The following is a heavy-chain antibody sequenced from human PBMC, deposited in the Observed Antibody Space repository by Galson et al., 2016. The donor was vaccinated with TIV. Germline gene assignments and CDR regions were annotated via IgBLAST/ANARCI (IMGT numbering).Heavy chain of an antibody. CDR2: INAGNGDT. CDR1: GYTFTTYA. D-gene: IGHD6-19*01. J-gene: IGHJ4*02. CDR3: ARGATSDWPFDY. Sequence: SVKVSCKASGYTFTTYAIHWVRQAPGHGLEWMGWINAGNGDTKYSRKFQGRVTISRDTYASTAYMELSSLTSEDTAMYYCARGATSDWPFDYWGQATLVTVSS. V-gene: IGHV1-3*01.